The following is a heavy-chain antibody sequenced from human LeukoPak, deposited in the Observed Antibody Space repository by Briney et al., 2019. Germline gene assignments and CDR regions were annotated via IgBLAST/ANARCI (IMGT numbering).Heavy chain of an antibody. D-gene: IGHD6-13*01. CDR3: ARVRQQLVLFRLPIYDY. CDR1: GGSFSGYY. V-gene: IGHV4-34*01. CDR2: INHSGST. J-gene: IGHJ4*02. Sequence: SETLSLTCAVYGGSFSGYYWSWIRQPPGKGLEWIGEINHSGSTNYNPSLKSRVTISVDTSKNQFSLKLSSVTAADTAVYYCARVRQQLVLFRLPIYDYWGQGTLVTVSS.